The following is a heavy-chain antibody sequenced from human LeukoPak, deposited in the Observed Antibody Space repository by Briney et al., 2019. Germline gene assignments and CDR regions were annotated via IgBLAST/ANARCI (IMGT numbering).Heavy chain of an antibody. Sequence: GGSLRLSCAASGFTFSSYGMHWVRQAPGKGLEWVSYISSSSSTIYYADSVKGRFTISRDNAKNSLYLQMNSLRAEDTAVYYCARVGTAFDIWGQGTMVTVSS. CDR2: ISSSSSTI. CDR3: ARVGTAFDI. V-gene: IGHV3-48*04. J-gene: IGHJ3*02. CDR1: GFTFSSYG. D-gene: IGHD3-10*01.